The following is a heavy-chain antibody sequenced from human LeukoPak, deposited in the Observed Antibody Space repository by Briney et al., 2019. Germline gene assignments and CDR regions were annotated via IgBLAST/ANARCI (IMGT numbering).Heavy chain of an antibody. Sequence: PGGSQRLSCAASGFTFSSYSMNWVRQAPGKGLEWVSYISSSSSTIYYADSVKGRFTISRDNAKNSLYLQMNSLRAEDTAVYYCARIPTEDYYYGMDVWGQGTTVTVSS. CDR3: ARIPTEDYYYGMDV. D-gene: IGHD4-17*01. CDR2: ISSSSSTI. V-gene: IGHV3-48*01. J-gene: IGHJ6*02. CDR1: GFTFSSYS.